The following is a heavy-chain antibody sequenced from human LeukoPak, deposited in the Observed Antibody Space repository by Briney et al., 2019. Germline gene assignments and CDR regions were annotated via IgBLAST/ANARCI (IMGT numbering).Heavy chain of an antibody. CDR1: GYTLTELS. CDR3: ATANPDRYCSGDSCSLDY. Sequence: ASVKVSCKVSGYTLTELSMHWVRQAPGNGLEWMGGFDPEDGETIYAQKFQGRVTMTEDTSTDTAYMELSSLRSEDTAVYYCATANPDRYCSGDSCSLDYWGQGTLVTVSS. D-gene: IGHD2-15*01. J-gene: IGHJ4*02. V-gene: IGHV1-24*01. CDR2: FDPEDGET.